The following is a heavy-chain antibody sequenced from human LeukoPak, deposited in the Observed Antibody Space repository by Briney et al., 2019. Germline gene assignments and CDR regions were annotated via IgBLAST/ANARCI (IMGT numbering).Heavy chain of an antibody. CDR1: GFTFSSYE. CDR2: ISSSGSTI. J-gene: IGHJ6*04. V-gene: IGHV3-48*03. CDR3: AELGITMIGGV. Sequence: GGSLRLSWAASGFTFSSYEMNWVRQAPGKGLEWVSYISSSGSTIYYADSVKGRFTISRDKAKNSLYLQMNSLRAEDTAVYYCAELGITMIGGVWGKGTTVTISS. D-gene: IGHD3-10*02.